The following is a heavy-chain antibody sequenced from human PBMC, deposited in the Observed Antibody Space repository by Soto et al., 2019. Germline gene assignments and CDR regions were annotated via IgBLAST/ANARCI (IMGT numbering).Heavy chain of an antibody. V-gene: IGHV1-46*03. D-gene: IGHD6-6*01. CDR3: ARDRHSSSYYFDC. Sequence: QVQLVQSGAEVKKPGASVKVSCKASGYTFTSYYMHWVRQAPGQGLEWMGIINPTGGRTSYAQKFQGRVTMTRDTSTSTVYMELSSLRSDDTAVDICARDRHSSSYYFDCWGLGTLVTVSS. CDR1: GYTFTSYY. CDR2: INPTGGRT. J-gene: IGHJ4*02.